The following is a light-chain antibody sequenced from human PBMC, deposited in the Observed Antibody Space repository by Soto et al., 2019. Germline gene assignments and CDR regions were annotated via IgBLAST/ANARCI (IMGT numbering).Light chain of an antibody. V-gene: IGKV3-20*01. J-gene: IGKJ1*01. CDR1: QRVTGSS. CDR3: QQYGDSPRT. CDR2: GAS. Sequence: EIVLTQSPGTLSLSPGERATLSCRASQRVTGSSLAWYQHKPGQAPRLLIYGASSRATGIPDRFSGSGSGTDFTLTVSRLEPEDFVVYYCQQYGDSPRTFGQGTKVEIE.